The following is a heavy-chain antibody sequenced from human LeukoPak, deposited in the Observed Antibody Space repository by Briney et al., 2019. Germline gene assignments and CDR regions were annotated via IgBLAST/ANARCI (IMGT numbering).Heavy chain of an antibody. V-gene: IGHV3-7*01. Sequence: GGSLRLSCAASGFSFSSSWMHWVRQAPGKGLEWVANIKKDGSEKYYVDSVKGRFTISRDNAKNSLYLQMNSLRADDTAVYHCARQETSIYNGAFDIWGQGTMVTVSS. CDR1: GFSFSSSW. J-gene: IGHJ3*02. CDR2: IKKDGSEK. D-gene: IGHD1-1*01. CDR3: ARQETSIYNGAFDI.